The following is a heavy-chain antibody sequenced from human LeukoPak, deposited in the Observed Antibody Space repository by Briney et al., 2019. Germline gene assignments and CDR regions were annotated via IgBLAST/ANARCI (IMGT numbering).Heavy chain of an antibody. Sequence: GGSLRLSCTASGFTFGDYAMSWFRQAPGKGLEWVGFIRSKAYGGTTEYAASVKGRFTISRDDSKSIAYLQMNSLKTEDTAVYYCTQTRDYYGSGSYSRYWGQGTLVTVSS. CDR2: IRSKAYGGTT. J-gene: IGHJ4*02. V-gene: IGHV3-49*03. CDR3: TQTRDYYGSGSYSRY. D-gene: IGHD3-10*01. CDR1: GFTFGDYA.